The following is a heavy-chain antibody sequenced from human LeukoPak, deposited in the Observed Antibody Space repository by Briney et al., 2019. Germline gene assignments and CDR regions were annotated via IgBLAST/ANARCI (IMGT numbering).Heavy chain of an antibody. Sequence: ASVKVSCKASGYTFTDYYMHWVRQAPGQGLEWMGWINPNSGGTNYAQKFQGRVTMTRDTSISTAYMELSRLRSDDTAVYYCALLVVPAAIVFDYWGQGTLVTVSS. J-gene: IGHJ4*02. V-gene: IGHV1-2*02. CDR3: ALLVVPAAIVFDY. CDR1: GYTFTDYY. CDR2: INPNSGGT. D-gene: IGHD2-2*01.